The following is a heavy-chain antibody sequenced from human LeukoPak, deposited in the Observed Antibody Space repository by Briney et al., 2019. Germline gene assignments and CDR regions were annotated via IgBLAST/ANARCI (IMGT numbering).Heavy chain of an antibody. CDR3: ARGQGVDTGYYFAY. V-gene: IGHV3-48*01. D-gene: IGHD5-18*01. J-gene: IGHJ4*02. Sequence: PGGSLRLSCEASGFTFRTFSMNWVRQAPGKGLEWVSYISSSGATMYYADSVKGRFTISRDNAKSSLFMQMNSLRAEDTAVYYCARGQGVDTGYYFAYWGQGTLVTVSS. CDR1: GFTFRTFS. CDR2: ISSSGATM.